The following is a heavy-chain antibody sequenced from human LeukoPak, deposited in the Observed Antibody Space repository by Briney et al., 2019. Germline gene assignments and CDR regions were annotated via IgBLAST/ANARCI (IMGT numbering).Heavy chain of an antibody. CDR3: ARTGENWNSGYFDY. J-gene: IGHJ4*02. CDR1: GGSISGSNYY. V-gene: IGHV4-39*07. CDR2: IYYSGST. Sequence: SEPLPLSCTFSGGSISGSNYYWGWLRHPPGKGVEWIGSIYYSGSTYYNPSLKSRVTISVDTSKNQFSLKLSSVTAADTAVYYCARTGENWNSGYFDYWGQGTLVTVSS. D-gene: IGHD1-7*01.